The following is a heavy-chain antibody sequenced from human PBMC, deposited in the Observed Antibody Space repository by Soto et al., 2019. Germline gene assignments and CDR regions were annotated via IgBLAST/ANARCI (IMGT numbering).Heavy chain of an antibody. CDR3: ARKPAGQFDN. D-gene: IGHD2-15*01. J-gene: IGHJ4*02. V-gene: IGHV5-51*01. CDR1: GYIFTNNW. CDR2: IFPDSSNT. Sequence: GESLKISCQVSGYIFTNNWIGWVRQTPGKGLEWMGIIFPDSSNTRYNPSFEGQVTISADKSTSTAYLQWNSLKASDSDLSYGARKPAGQFDNWGQGTRGTAAS.